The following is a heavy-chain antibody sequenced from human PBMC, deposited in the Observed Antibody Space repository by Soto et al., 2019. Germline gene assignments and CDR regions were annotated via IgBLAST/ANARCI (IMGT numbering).Heavy chain of an antibody. CDR3: VRGGTYFES. CDR2: LYSAGNT. Sequence: EVQLVESGGGLVQPGGSLRLSCAVSGFSVSSDYMCWVRQAPGKGPEWLSVLYSAGNTYYADSVKGRFTVSRHNSYNTLSLQMNSLRPDDTAVYYCVRGGTYFESWGQGTLVTVSS. D-gene: IGHD1-26*01. CDR1: GFSVSSDY. J-gene: IGHJ4*02. V-gene: IGHV3-53*04.